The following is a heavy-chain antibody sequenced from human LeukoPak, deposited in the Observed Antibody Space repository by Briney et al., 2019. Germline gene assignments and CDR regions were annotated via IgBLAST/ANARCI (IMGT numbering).Heavy chain of an antibody. Sequence: GGSLRLSCAASGFTFRNYGMHWVRQAPGRGLECVAVIWFDGNHRYYADSVKGRFTISRDNSNNTLYLQMNSLRVEDTAVYYCAKGPTQILRFLRDGRTYYMDVWGKGTSVLVSS. CDR3: AKGPTQILRFLRDGRTYYMDV. CDR1: GFTFRNYG. D-gene: IGHD3-3*01. CDR2: IWFDGNHR. V-gene: IGHV3-33*06. J-gene: IGHJ6*03.